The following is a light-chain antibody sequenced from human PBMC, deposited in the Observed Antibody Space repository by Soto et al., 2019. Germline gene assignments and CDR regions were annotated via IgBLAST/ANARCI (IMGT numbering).Light chain of an antibody. V-gene: IGLV1-44*01. CDR3: AAWDDSLNAYV. J-gene: IGLJ1*01. Sequence: QAVVTQPPSASGTPGQRVTISCSGGSSNIGSNTVNWYHQLPGTAPKVLIYSNNQRPSGVPDRFSGSKSGTSASLAISGLQSEDEADYYCAAWDDSLNAYVFGTGTKLTVL. CDR1: SSNIGSNT. CDR2: SNN.